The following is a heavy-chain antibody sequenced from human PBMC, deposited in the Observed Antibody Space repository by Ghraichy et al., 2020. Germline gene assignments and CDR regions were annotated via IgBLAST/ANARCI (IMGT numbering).Heavy chain of an antibody. CDR2: IKTDGTST. V-gene: IGHV3-74*01. J-gene: IGHJ4*02. D-gene: IGHD2-15*01. CDR3: VRDGHRWNFDL. Sequence: GGSLRHSCAASGFTFSGYWMHWVRQAPGKGLVWVSRIKTDGTSTDYADSVKGRFTISRDNAKNTLFLQMNSLRAEDAAVYYCVRDGHRWNFDLWGQGILVTVSS. CDR1: GFTFSGYW.